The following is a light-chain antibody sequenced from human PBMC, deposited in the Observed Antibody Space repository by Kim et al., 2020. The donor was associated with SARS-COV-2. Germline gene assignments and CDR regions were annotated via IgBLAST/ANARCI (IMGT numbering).Light chain of an antibody. V-gene: IGKV1-6*01. CDR3: LQDYNYPYT. CDR1: QGIGND. J-gene: IGKJ2*01. CDR2: AVS. Sequence: AIQMTQSPSSLSASVGDRVTISCRASQGIGNDLGWYQEKPGKPPKLLISAVSTLHFGVPSRFSGSGSGTDFTLTISSLQPEDVATYYCLQDYNYPYTFGQGTKLEIK.